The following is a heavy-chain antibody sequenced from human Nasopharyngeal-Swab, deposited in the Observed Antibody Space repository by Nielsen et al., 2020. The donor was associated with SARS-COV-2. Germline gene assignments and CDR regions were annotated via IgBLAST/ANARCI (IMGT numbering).Heavy chain of an antibody. CDR1: GYSFISYW. CDR2: IDPSDSYT. Sequence: GESLKISCKGSGYSFISYWISWVRQMPGKGPEWMGRIDPSDSYTNYSPSFQGHVTISADKSISTASLQWSSLKASVTAMYYCARQHVGELDYWGQGTLVTVSS. D-gene: IGHD3-10*01. V-gene: IGHV5-10-1*01. J-gene: IGHJ4*02. CDR3: ARQHVGELDY.